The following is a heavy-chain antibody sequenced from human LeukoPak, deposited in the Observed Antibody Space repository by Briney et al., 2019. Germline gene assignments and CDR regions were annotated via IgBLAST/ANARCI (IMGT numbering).Heavy chain of an antibody. Sequence: GGSLRLSCVASGFTFNNFAMNWVRQGPGEGLEWVGRIKPKTDGETTEYAAPVKDRFSISRDDSKSMMYLQMNSLKTEDTAVYYCITPLPYSAQGGQGTLVTVSS. J-gene: IGHJ4*02. D-gene: IGHD2-21*01. CDR3: ITPLPYSAQ. CDR2: IKPKTDGETT. V-gene: IGHV3-15*07. CDR1: GFTFNNFA.